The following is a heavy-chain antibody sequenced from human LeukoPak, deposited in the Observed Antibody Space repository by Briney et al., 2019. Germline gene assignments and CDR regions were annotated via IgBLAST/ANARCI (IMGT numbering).Heavy chain of an antibody. CDR2: IYYSGST. CDR1: GGSISSYY. CDR3: ARGQGLRWPIDY. J-gene: IGHJ4*02. D-gene: IGHD4-23*01. V-gene: IGHV4-59*01. Sequence: PSETLSLTCTVSGGSISSYYWSWIRQPPGKGLEWIGYIYYSGSTNYNPSPKSRVTISVDTSKNQFSLKLSSVTAADTAVYYCARGQGLRWPIDYWGQGTLVTVSS.